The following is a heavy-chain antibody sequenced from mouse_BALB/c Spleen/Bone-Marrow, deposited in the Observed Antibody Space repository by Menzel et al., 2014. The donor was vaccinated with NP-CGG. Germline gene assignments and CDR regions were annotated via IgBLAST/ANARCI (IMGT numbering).Heavy chain of an antibody. V-gene: IGHV5-6-4*01. J-gene: IGHJ4*01. Sequence: EVQVVESGGGLVKPGGSLKLSCAASGFTFSSYTMSWVRQTPEKRLEGVATISSGGSYTYYPDSVKGRFTISRDNAKNTLYLQMSSLKSEDTAMYYCTRNGKGNYDYAMDYWGQGTSVTVSS. CDR1: GFTFSSYT. CDR2: ISSGGSYT. CDR3: TRNGKGNYDYAMDY. D-gene: IGHD2-1*01.